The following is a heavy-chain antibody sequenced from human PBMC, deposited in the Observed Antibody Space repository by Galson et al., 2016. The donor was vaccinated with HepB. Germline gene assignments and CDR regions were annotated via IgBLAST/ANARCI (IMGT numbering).Heavy chain of an antibody. CDR3: ARDHGGISGFYYGGRFDP. CDR2: IIPMFGTV. D-gene: IGHD3-22*01. CDR1: GGTFRNYI. Sequence: SVKVSCKASGGTFRNYIISWLRQAPGQGLEWMGGIIPMFGTVNYAQRFHGRVTITADKSTSTAYMELSSLRSEDTAVYYCARDHGGISGFYYGGRFDPWGQGTLVTVSS. J-gene: IGHJ5*02. V-gene: IGHV1-69*06.